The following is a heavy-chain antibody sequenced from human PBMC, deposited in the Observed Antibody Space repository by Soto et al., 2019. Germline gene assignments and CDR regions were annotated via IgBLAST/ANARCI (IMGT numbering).Heavy chain of an antibody. Sequence: SETLSLTCIVSGVSVRSYTWSWVRQPANKGLEWIGRVFSSVSATYNPSLKSRVTITMDTPENRISLKLDSVTAADAGVYYCESAGMTTGDTWGPGTAVTVSS. D-gene: IGHD1-1*01. CDR1: GVSVRSYT. CDR2: VFSSVSA. CDR3: ESAGMTTGDT. V-gene: IGHV4-4*07. J-gene: IGHJ4*02.